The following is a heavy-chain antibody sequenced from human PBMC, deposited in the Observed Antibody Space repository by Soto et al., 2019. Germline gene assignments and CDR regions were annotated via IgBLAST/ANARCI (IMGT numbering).Heavy chain of an antibody. J-gene: IGHJ6*03. V-gene: IGHV4-59*08. Sequence: SETLSLTCTVSGGSISSNYWSWIRQPPGKGLEWIGYIYYSGSTNYNPSLKSRVTISVDTSKNQFSLKLSSVTAADTAVYYCARQSNYVDYYYYYMDVWGKGTTVTVSS. D-gene: IGHD4-4*01. CDR3: ARQSNYVDYYYYYMDV. CDR2: IYYSGST. CDR1: GGSISSNY.